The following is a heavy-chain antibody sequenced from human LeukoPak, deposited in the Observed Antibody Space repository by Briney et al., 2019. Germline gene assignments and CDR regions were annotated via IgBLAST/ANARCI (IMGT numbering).Heavy chain of an antibody. CDR2: IYYTGNT. J-gene: IGHJ6*03. CDR1: GVSISSSNSY. D-gene: IGHD3-10*01. Sequence: SETLSLTCTVSGVSISSSNSYWGWIRQPPGKGLEWIGSIYYTGNTNYNPSLKSRVTISVDTSKNQFSLKLSSVTAADTAVYYCARDPVRYYYYYMDVWGKGTTVTVSS. CDR3: ARDPVRYYYYYMDV. V-gene: IGHV4-39*07.